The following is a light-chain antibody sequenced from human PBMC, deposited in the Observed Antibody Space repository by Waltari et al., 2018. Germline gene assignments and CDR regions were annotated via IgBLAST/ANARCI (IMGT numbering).Light chain of an antibody. J-gene: IGLJ3*02. V-gene: IGLV2-14*01. Sequence: QSALTQPVSVSGSPGQSITISCTGTSSDVGSYDYVSWYQPHPGKAPKLIIYEVSNRPSGVSNRFSGSKSGNTASLTISGLQAEDEADYYCTSYTVSTPLVFGGGTKLTVL. CDR3: TSYTVSTPLV. CDR1: SSDVGSYDY. CDR2: EVS.